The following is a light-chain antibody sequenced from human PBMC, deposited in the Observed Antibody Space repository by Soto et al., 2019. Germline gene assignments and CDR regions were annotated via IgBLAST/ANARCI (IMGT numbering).Light chain of an antibody. V-gene: IGLV1-51*02. J-gene: IGLJ1*01. CDR1: SSNIGNNY. CDR3: GTWDSSLSAYV. Sequence: QSVLTQPPSVSAAPGQKVTISCSGSSSNIGNNYVSWYQQLPGTAPKLLIYENNKRPSGIPDRFSGSKSGTSATLGITRLQTGDEADYYCGTWDSSLSAYVFETGTKLTVL. CDR2: ENN.